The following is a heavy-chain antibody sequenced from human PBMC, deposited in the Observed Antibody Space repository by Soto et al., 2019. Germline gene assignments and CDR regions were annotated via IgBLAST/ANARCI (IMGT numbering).Heavy chain of an antibody. V-gene: IGHV3-30*18. Sequence: QAQVVESGGGVVQPGRSLRLSCAASGFTFSNYGIHWVRQAPGKGLEWVALISYDGNNKYYADSMKGRFTISRDNSKNTLYLEMNSLRTEDTAVYYCAKSLRGATGYYYYGMDVWGQGTTVTVTS. J-gene: IGHJ6*02. D-gene: IGHD1-26*01. CDR1: GFTFSNYG. CDR3: AKSLRGATGYYYYGMDV. CDR2: ISYDGNNK.